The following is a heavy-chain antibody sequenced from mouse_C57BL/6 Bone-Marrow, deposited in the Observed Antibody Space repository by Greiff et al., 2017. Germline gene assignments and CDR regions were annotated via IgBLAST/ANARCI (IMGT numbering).Heavy chain of an antibody. Sequence: EVKLEESGGGLVQPGGSLKLSCAASGFTFSDYYMYWVRQTPEKRLEWVAYISNGGGSTYYPDTVKGRFTISRDNAKNTLYLQMSRLKSEDTAMYYCARHGTSMGDWGQGTSVTVSS. CDR3: ARHGTSMGD. CDR2: ISNGGGST. V-gene: IGHV5-12*01. J-gene: IGHJ4*01. CDR1: GFTFSDYY.